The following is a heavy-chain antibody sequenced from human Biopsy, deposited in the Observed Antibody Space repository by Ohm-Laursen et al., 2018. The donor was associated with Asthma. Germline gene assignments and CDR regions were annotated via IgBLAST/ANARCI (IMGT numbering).Heavy chain of an antibody. CDR3: AKGEWELLEANFDY. V-gene: IGHV3-9*01. D-gene: IGHD1-26*01. J-gene: IGHJ4*02. CDR2: ISWNSGSI. CDR1: GFSFDDYA. Sequence: SLRLSCSASGFSFDDYAMHWVRQAPGKGLEWVSGISWNSGSIGYADSVKGRFTISRDNAKNSLYLQMNSLRAEDTALYYCAKGEWELLEANFDYWGQGTLVTVSS.